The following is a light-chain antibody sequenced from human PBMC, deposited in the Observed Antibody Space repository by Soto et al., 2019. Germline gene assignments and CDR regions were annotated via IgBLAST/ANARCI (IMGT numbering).Light chain of an antibody. J-gene: IGKJ4*01. CDR3: QQYANVPLT. Sequence: DIQMTQSPSSLSASVGDRVTITCQASQDITNDLNWYQQKPGKAPKVLIYEASNLETGVPSRFSGSGSGTDFTFTISSLQPEDIATSFCQQYANVPLTFGGGTKVEIK. V-gene: IGKV1-33*01. CDR1: QDITND. CDR2: EAS.